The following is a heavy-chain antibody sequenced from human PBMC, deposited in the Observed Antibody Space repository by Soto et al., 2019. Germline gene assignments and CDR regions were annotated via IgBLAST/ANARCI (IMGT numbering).Heavy chain of an antibody. V-gene: IGHV6-1*01. Sequence: SQTLSVTCGFSGSSVCRKTAACHWIRQSPSRGLERLGRRYYRSKWSSDYALSVKSRITINPDTSKNQFSLQLRSVTPDDTAMYYCARNGDYLVDYWGRGTMVTVSS. CDR1: GSSVCRKTAA. CDR2: RYYRSKWSS. J-gene: IGHJ4*02. CDR3: ARNGDYLVDY. D-gene: IGHD6-6*01.